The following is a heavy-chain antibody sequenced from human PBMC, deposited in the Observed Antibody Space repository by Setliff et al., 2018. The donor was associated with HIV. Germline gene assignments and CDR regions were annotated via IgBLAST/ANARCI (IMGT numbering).Heavy chain of an antibody. CDR1: GFTLDDYV. J-gene: IGHJ4*02. Sequence: PGGSLRLSCVASGFTLDDYVMHWVRQAPGKGLEWVSGISGSGGSTYYADSVKGRFTISRDNSKNTLYLQMNSLRAEDTAVYYCAKDHYSSGWYPDYWGQGTLVTVSS. CDR3: AKDHYSSGWYPDY. D-gene: IGHD6-19*01. CDR2: ISGSGGST. V-gene: IGHV3-23*01.